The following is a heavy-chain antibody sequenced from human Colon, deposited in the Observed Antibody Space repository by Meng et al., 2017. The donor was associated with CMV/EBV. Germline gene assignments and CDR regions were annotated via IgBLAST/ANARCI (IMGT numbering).Heavy chain of an antibody. V-gene: IGHV4-59*08. D-gene: IGHD2-15*01. CDR1: GVSISDDY. Sequence: GSLRLSCSVSGVSISDDYWAWIRQPPGKGLEWIAYVHSNGNTNYTPSLKSRVTISMDTSKNEFSLRLSSVTAADTAIYYCARRQWSANFDLWGQGALVTVSS. J-gene: IGHJ4*02. CDR2: VHSNGNT. CDR3: ARRQWSANFDL.